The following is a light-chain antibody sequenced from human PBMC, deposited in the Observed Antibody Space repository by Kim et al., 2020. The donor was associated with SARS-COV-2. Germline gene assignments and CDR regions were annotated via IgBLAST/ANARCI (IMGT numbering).Light chain of an antibody. Sequence: LSPGEKATLSCRASQSVSSYLAWYQQKPGQAPRLLIYDASNRATGIPARFSGSGSGTDFTLTISSLEPEDFAVYYCQQRSNWPPTFGGGTKVDIK. J-gene: IGKJ4*01. CDR1: QSVSSY. V-gene: IGKV3-11*01. CDR2: DAS. CDR3: QQRSNWPPT.